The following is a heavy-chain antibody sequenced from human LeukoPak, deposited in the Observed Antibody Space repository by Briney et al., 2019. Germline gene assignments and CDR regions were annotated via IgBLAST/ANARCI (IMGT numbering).Heavy chain of an antibody. CDR2: IYRSGST. CDR3: ARENSGECGYFAY. J-gene: IGHJ4*02. V-gene: IGHV3-53*01. Sequence: GGSLRLSCAASGFTVSSNYMSWARQAPGKGLEWVSVIYRSGSTYYADSVKGRFTISRDNSKNTLYLQMNSLRAEDTAVYYCARENSGECGYFAYWGQGTLVTVSS. D-gene: IGHD3-10*01. CDR1: GFTVSSNY.